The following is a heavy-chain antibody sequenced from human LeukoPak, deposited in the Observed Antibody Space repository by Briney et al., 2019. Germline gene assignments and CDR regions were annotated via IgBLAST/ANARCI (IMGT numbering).Heavy chain of an antibody. D-gene: IGHD2-21*02. CDR2: IYYSGST. Sequence: SETLSLTCTVSGGAISSYYWSWIRQPPGKGLEWIGDIYYSGSTNYNPSLKSRVTISVDTSKNQFSLKLSSVTAADTAVYYCARTTDWYYQFDYWGQGTLVTVSS. CDR3: ARTTDWYYQFDY. CDR1: GGAISSYY. V-gene: IGHV4-59*01. J-gene: IGHJ4*02.